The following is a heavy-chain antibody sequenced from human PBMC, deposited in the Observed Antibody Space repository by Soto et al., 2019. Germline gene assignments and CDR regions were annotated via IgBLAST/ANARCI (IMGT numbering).Heavy chain of an antibody. D-gene: IGHD3-10*01. J-gene: IGHJ5*02. Sequence: SQTLSVTCAISGDSVSSNGAAWNWIRQSPSRGLEWLGRTYYRSKWYNDYTSSVRSRISIDPDTAKNQFSLQLRSVTPEDTAVYYCARDEDEYLGSNHWGQGIPVTVSS. CDR3: ARDEDEYLGSNH. V-gene: IGHV6-1*01. CDR1: GDSVSSNGAA. CDR2: TYYRSKWYN.